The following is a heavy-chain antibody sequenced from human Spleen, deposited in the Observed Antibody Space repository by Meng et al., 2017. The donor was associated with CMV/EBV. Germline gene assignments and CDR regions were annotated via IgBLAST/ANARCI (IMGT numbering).Heavy chain of an antibody. CDR2: ISSSGSIT. Sequence: GGSLRLSCVVSGFTFSDHYMTWIRQAPGKGLEWVSYISSSGSITKYLDSVKGRFTISRDNAKNSLFLQMNSLRVEDTAVYYCARDSSAVHNWLDSWGQGTLVTVSS. J-gene: IGHJ5*01. CDR1: GFTFSDHY. CDR3: ARDSSAVHNWLDS. D-gene: IGHD1-26*01. V-gene: IGHV3-11*04.